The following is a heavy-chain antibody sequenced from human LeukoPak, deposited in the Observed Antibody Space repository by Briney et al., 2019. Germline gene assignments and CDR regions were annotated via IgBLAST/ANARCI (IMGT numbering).Heavy chain of an antibody. CDR1: GGCISSYY. CDR2: IYTSGST. V-gene: IGHV4-4*07. CDR3: ASLSGNPKSTIYPTYYYYMDV. Sequence: SETLSLTCTVSGGCISSYYWSWIRQPAGKGLERIGRIYTSGSTNYNPSPKSRVTMSVDTSKNQFSLKLSSVTAADTAVYYCASLSGNPKSTIYPTYYYYMDVWGKGTTVTVSS. D-gene: IGHD3-3*01. J-gene: IGHJ6*03.